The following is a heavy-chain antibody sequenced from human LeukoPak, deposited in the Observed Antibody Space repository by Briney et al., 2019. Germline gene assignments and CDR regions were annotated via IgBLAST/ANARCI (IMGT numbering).Heavy chain of an antibody. D-gene: IGHD1-14*01. CDR1: GYTFTSYG. J-gene: IGHJ3*02. CDR3: ATPAFASSDAFDI. V-gene: IGHV1-8*01. Sequence: ASVKFSCKASGYTFTSYGINWVRQATGQGLEWMGWMNPNSGNTGYAQKFQGRVTMTRNTSISTAYMELSSLRSEDTAVYYCATPAFASSDAFDIWGQGTMVTVSS. CDR2: MNPNSGNT.